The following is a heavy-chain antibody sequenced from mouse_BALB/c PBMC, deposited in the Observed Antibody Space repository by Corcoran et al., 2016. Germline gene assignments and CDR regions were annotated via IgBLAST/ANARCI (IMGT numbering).Heavy chain of an antibody. CDR2: IDPANGNT. D-gene: IGHD4-1*01. CDR1: GFNIKDTY. Sequence: IQLQQSGPELVKPGASVKLSCTASGFNIKDTYMHWVQQRPEQGLEWIGRIDPANGNTKYDPKFQGKATITADTSSNTAYLQLSSLTSEDTAVYYCANWDWYFNVWGAGTTVTVSS. J-gene: IGHJ1*01. CDR3: ANWDWYFNV. V-gene: IGHV14-3*02.